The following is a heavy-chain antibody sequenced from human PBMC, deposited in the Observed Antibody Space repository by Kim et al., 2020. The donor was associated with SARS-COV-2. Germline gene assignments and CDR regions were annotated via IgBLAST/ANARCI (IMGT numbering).Heavy chain of an antibody. J-gene: IGHJ4*02. CDR1: GFTFSSYA. Sequence: GGSLRLSCAASGFTFSSYAMHWVRQAPGKGLEWVAVISYDGSNKYYADSVKGRFTISRDNSKNTLYLQMNSLRAEDTAVYYCARDRYYYGSGRGTFDYWGQGTLVTVSS. V-gene: IGHV3-30*04. CDR2: ISYDGSNK. D-gene: IGHD3-10*01. CDR3: ARDRYYYGSGRGTFDY.